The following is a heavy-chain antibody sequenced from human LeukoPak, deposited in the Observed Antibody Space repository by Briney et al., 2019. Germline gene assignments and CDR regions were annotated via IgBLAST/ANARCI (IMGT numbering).Heavy chain of an antibody. V-gene: IGHV3-23*01. Sequence: PGGSLRLSCAASGSGFNLSYSWMSWVRQAPGKGLEWVSAISGSGGSTYYADSVKGRFTISRDNSKNTLYLQMNSLRAEDTAVYYCAKDTDSSSWYALGPIDYWGQGTLVTVSS. CDR2: ISGSGGST. CDR1: GSGFNLSYSW. CDR3: AKDTDSSSWYALGPIDY. J-gene: IGHJ4*02. D-gene: IGHD6-13*01.